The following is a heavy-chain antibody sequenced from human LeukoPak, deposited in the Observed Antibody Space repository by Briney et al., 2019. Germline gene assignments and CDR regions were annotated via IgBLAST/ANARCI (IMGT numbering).Heavy chain of an antibody. CDR3: ARGGHDFWSGYQDY. D-gene: IGHD3-3*01. V-gene: IGHV4-59*01. CDR1: GGSISSYY. Sequence: SETLSLTCTVSGGSISSYYWSWIRQPPGKGLEWIGYIYYSGSTNYNPSLKSRVTISVDTSKNQFSLKLSSVTAADTAVYYCARGGHDFWSGYQDYWGQGTLVTVSS. CDR2: IYYSGST. J-gene: IGHJ4*02.